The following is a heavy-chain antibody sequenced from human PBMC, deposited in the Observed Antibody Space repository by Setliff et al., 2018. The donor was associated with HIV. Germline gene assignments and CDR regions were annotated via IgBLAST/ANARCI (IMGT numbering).Heavy chain of an antibody. CDR1: GYTFVDDG. V-gene: IGHV1-2*02. CDR2: INPETGDP. D-gene: IGHD2-21*01. Sequence: ASVKVSCKASGYTFVDDGITWVRLAPGQGPEWVGWINPETGDPNYAQKFRGRVLMTRDTSITTAFLHVAKLTSDDTAIYYCATGIPSDLDYWGQGTLVTVSS. CDR3: ATGIPSDLDY. J-gene: IGHJ4*01.